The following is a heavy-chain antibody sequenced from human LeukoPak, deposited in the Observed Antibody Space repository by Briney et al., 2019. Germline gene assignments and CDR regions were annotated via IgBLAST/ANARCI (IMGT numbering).Heavy chain of an antibody. J-gene: IGHJ3*02. V-gene: IGHV1-69*05. CDR2: IIPIFGTA. D-gene: IGHD4-23*01. CDR1: GGTFSSYA. Sequence: ASVKVSCKASGGTFSSYAISWVRQAPGQGLEWMGGIIPIFGTANYAQKFQGRVTITTDESTSTAYMELSSLRSEDTAVYYCARDRDRFTVVYAFDIWGQGTMVTVSS. CDR3: ARDRDRFTVVYAFDI.